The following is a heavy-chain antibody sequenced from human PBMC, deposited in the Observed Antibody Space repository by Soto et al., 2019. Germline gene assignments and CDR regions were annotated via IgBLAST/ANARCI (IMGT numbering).Heavy chain of an antibody. J-gene: IGHJ5*02. CDR2: IIPILGIA. D-gene: IGHD4-4*01. V-gene: IGHV1-69*02. Sequence: QVQLVQSGAEVKKPGSSVKVSCKASGGTFSSYTISWVRQAPGQGLEWMGRIIPILGIANYAQKFQGRVMITADKSTSTAYMELSSLRSEDTAVYYCARGDYRYNWFDPWGQGTLVTVSS. CDR3: ARGDYRYNWFDP. CDR1: GGTFSSYT.